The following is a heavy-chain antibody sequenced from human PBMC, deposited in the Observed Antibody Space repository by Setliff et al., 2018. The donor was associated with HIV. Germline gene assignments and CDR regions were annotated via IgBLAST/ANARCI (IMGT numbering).Heavy chain of an antibody. V-gene: IGHV4-59*01. CDR1: GGSISSTY. CDR2: IYYTGTT. J-gene: IGHJ3*02. CDR3: ARGQPQGGGTYWSAFDI. D-gene: IGHD1-26*01. Sequence: PSETLSLTCTVSGGSISSTYCSWIRQPPGKGLEWIGYIYYTGTTDYSPSFKSRVTISLDTSKTQFSLKLNSVTAADTAVYYCARGQPQGGGTYWSAFDIWGQGTMVTVSS.